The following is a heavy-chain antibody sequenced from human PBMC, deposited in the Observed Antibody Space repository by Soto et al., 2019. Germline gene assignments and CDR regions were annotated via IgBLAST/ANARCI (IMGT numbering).Heavy chain of an antibody. CDR2: IYSSGST. D-gene: IGHD1-26*01. V-gene: IGHV4-59*01. CDR3: ARGRSGSYYSDAFDI. CDR1: GGSISSYY. Sequence: PSETLSLTCTVSGGSISSYYWSWIRQPPGKGLEWIAYIYSSGSTNYNPSLKSRVTISVDTSKNQFSLKLSSVTAADTAVYYCARGRSGSYYSDAFDIWGQGTMVTVSS. J-gene: IGHJ3*02.